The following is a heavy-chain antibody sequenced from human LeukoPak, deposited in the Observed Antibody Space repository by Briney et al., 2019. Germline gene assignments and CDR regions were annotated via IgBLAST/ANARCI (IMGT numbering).Heavy chain of an antibody. D-gene: IGHD5-18*01. J-gene: IGHJ4*02. Sequence: GGSLRLSCAASGFTFSSFAMSWVRQAPGKGLEWVSSIGGTGTVTYYGDSVKGRFTISRDNSKKTVHLEMSGLRADDTAVYYCARYGYGYGKPIDYWGQGTLVTVSS. V-gene: IGHV3-23*01. CDR2: IGGTGTVT. CDR1: GFTFSSFA. CDR3: ARYGYGYGKPIDY.